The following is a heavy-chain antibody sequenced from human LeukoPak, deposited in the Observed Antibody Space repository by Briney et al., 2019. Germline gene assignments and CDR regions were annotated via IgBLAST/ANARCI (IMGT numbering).Heavy chain of an antibody. D-gene: IGHD1-26*01. CDR3: ARVQWELRGVGSYFEY. CDR1: GFTFSSYW. V-gene: IGHV3-7*01. J-gene: IGHJ4*02. CDR2: IKEDGSEK. Sequence: TGGSLRLSCVVSGFTFSSYWMSWVRQAPGKGLEWVANIKEDGSEKNYVDSVKGRFTMSRDNAKNSLYLQMNSLRAEGTAVYYCARVQWELRGVGSYFEYWGQGALVTVSS.